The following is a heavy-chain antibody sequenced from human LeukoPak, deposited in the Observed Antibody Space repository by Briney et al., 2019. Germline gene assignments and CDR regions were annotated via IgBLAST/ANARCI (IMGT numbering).Heavy chain of an antibody. D-gene: IGHD4-11*01. CDR2: IYSGGDT. CDR3: ARDFPVTGYFDY. V-gene: IGHV3-53*01. CDR1: GFTVSGNY. J-gene: IGHJ4*02. Sequence: GGSLRLSCAASGFTVSGNYMSWVRQAPGKGLECVAVIYSGGDTYYADSVKGRFTISRDKSKNSLYLQMNSLRAEDTAVYYCARDFPVTGYFDYWGQGTLVTVSS.